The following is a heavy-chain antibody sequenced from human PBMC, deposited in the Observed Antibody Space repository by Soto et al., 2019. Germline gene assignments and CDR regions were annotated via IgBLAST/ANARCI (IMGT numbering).Heavy chain of an antibody. V-gene: IGHV3-64D*06. CDR1: GFTFSSYA. CDR2: ISSEGAST. J-gene: IGHJ5*01. CDR3: VKERDVDS. Sequence: GGSLRLSCSVSGFTFSSYAMHWVRQAPGKGLEYVASISSEGASTYYADSVKGRFIISRDNSKNTLNLQMSSLRAEDTAVYYWVKERDVDSWAQGILVTV.